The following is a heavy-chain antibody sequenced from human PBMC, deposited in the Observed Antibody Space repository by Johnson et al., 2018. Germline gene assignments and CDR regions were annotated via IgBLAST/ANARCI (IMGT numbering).Heavy chain of an antibody. CDR3: AKKGNVVVLGGSRDDHYYYMDV. CDR1: GFNFTSYA. V-gene: IGHV3-23*04. J-gene: IGHJ6*03. CDR2: ISDSGGAT. D-gene: IGHD2-15*01. Sequence: EVQLVESGGHLVQPGGSLRLSCAASGFNFTSYAMSWVRQAPGKGLEWVSGISDSGGATYYADSVRGRFTLSRDNSKTTLYLQMHSLRADDQAVYYCAKKGNVVVLGGSRDDHYYYMDVWGKGTTVTVSS.